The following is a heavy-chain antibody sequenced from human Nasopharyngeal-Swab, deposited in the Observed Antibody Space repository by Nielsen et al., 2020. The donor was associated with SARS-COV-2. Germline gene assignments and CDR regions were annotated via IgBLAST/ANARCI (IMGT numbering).Heavy chain of an antibody. J-gene: IGHJ4*02. D-gene: IGHD2-15*01. CDR2: ISYDGNYK. CDR1: GFTLRTYV. Sequence: GESPKISCTASGFTLRTYVMYWVRQAPGMGLEWVASISYDGNYKSYADSVKGRFTISRDDSENTLYLQMNSLKTEDTAVYYCAAGSDYWGQGTLVTVSS. CDR3: AAGSDY. V-gene: IGHV3-30-3*01.